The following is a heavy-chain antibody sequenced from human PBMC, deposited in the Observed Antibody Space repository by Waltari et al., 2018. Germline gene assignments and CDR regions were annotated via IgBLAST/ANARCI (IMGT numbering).Heavy chain of an antibody. CDR2: INQSPNT. Sequence: QVHLQQWGAGLLRPSETLSLICAVYGGSLRGYYWAWIRPPPGKGLEWIGEINQSPNTNYNPSLRSRVHMSMDTSQNQFSLQLTSVTAADTGVYYCVRLEDCTGPGGNCYSGAPFAVDVWGQGTTVTVPS. CDR3: VRLEDCTGPGGNCYSGAPFAVDV. J-gene: IGHJ6*02. V-gene: IGHV4-34*01. D-gene: IGHD2-8*02. CDR1: GGSLRGYY.